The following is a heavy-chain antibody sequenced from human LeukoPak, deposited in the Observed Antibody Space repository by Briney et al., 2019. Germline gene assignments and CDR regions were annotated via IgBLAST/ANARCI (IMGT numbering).Heavy chain of an antibody. D-gene: IGHD4-11*01. CDR3: ARSYSNHLFGMDV. V-gene: IGHV3-66*01. Sequence: GGSLRLSCAASGFTVSSYYMTWVRQAPGKGLEWVSVIYSGSSTYYADSVKGRVAISRDNSKNTVFLQMNSVRAEDTAVYYCARSYSNHLFGMDVWGQGTAVTVSS. CDR2: IYSGSST. J-gene: IGHJ6*02. CDR1: GFTVSSYY.